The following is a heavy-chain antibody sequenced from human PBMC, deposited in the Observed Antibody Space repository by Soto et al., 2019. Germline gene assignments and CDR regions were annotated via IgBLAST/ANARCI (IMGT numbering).Heavy chain of an antibody. CDR2: IIPAFGTP. CDR1: GGTFNNYA. Sequence: QVQLAQSGAEVKKRGSSVKVSCRVAGGTFNNYAISWVRQAPGEGLDWMGGIIPAFGTPKYAQRFQDRVTISADVYAATAYMELTSLRSDDTAVYYCARDTREITRVRGVIPYYIYHMDVWGQGTTVAVSS. J-gene: IGHJ6*02. CDR3: ARDTREITRVRGVIPYYIYHMDV. V-gene: IGHV1-69*01. D-gene: IGHD3-10*01.